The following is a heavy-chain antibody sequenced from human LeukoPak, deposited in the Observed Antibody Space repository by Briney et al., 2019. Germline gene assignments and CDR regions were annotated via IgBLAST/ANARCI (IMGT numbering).Heavy chain of an antibody. J-gene: IGHJ4*02. Sequence: ASVKVSCKASGYTFTSYGISWVRQAPGQGLEWMGWISAYNGNTNYAQKLQGRVTMTTDTSTSTAYMELSSLRSEDTAVYYCARSRSGYYEDYWGQGTLVTVSS. V-gene: IGHV1-18*01. CDR3: ARSRSGYYEDY. D-gene: IGHD3-22*01. CDR1: GYTFTSYG. CDR2: ISAYNGNT.